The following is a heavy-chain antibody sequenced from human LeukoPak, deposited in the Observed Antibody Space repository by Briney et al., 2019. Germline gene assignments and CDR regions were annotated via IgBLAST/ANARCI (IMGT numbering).Heavy chain of an antibody. CDR1: GYSFTKNW. CDR3: ARQDAQSDYGDYMFDY. J-gene: IGHJ4*02. Sequence: GESLQISCKGSGYSFTKNWIAWVRQMPGKGLQWMGIIYPGDSDTRYSPSFQGQVTISADKSISAAYLQWSSLKASDTAMYYCARQDAQSDYGDYMFDYWGQGTLVTVSS. V-gene: IGHV5-51*01. D-gene: IGHD4-17*01. CDR2: IYPGDSDT.